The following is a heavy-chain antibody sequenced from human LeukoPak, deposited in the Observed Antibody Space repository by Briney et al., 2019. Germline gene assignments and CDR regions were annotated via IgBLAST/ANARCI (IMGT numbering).Heavy chain of an antibody. CDR1: GYTFTGYY. Sequence: ASVKVSCKAAGYTFTGYYMHWVRQAPGQGLELMGWINPNSGGTNYAQKFQGRVTMTRDTSISTAYMELSRLRSDDTAVYYCARGFDSGYDLFDYWGQGTLVTVSS. CDR3: ARGFDSGYDLFDY. J-gene: IGHJ4*02. D-gene: IGHD5-12*01. V-gene: IGHV1-2*02. CDR2: INPNSGGT.